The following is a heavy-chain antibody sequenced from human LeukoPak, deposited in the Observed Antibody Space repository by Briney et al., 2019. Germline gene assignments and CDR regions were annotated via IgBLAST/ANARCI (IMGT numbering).Heavy chain of an antibody. J-gene: IGHJ6*03. CDR3: ARDRNYYDSSGYFVPRRDNDYYYYYYMDV. CDR2: IIPIFGTA. CDR1: GYTFTSYD. D-gene: IGHD3-22*01. V-gene: IGHV1-69*05. Sequence: SVKVSCKASGYTFTSYDINWVRQATGQGLEWMGRIIPIFGTANYAQKFQGRVTITTDESTSTAYMELSSLRSEDTAVYYCARDRNYYDSSGYFVPRRDNDYYYYYYMDVWGKGTTVTVSS.